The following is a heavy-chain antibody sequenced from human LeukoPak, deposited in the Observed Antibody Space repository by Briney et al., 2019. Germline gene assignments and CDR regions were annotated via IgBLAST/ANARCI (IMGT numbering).Heavy chain of an antibody. CDR3: ARDLDYGGYSNFEY. D-gene: IGHD4-23*01. CDR1: GFTFSSFW. Sequence: GGSLRLSCAGSGFTFSSFWMHWVRQAPGKGLVWVSRIKSDGSSTSYADSVKGRFTISGDNAKNTLYLQMNSLRAEDTAVYYCARDLDYGGYSNFEYWGQGTLVTVSS. CDR2: IKSDGSST. J-gene: IGHJ4*02. V-gene: IGHV3-74*01.